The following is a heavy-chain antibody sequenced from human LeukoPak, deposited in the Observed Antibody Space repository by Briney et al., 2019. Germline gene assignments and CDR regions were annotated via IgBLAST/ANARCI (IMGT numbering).Heavy chain of an antibody. CDR2: IYYSGGT. V-gene: IGHV4-30-4*01. D-gene: IGHD1-26*01. CDR1: GGSISSSDYY. J-gene: IGHJ4*02. Sequence: PSQTLSLTCTVSGGSISSSDYYWSWIRQPPGKGLEWIGCIYYSGGTYYNQSLKSRVTISIDTSKNQFSLKLSSVTAADTAVYYCAGAGDFDYWGQGTLVTVSS. CDR3: AGAGDFDY.